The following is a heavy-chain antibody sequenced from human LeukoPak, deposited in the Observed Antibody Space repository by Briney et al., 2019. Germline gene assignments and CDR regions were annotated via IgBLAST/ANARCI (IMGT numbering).Heavy chain of an antibody. CDR3: AKDYDYGDYEVYYFDY. CDR1: GFTFSSYG. D-gene: IGHD4-17*01. Sequence: GGSLRLSCAASGFTFSSYGMHWVRQAPGKGLEWVAVIWYDGSNKYYADSVKGRFTISRDNSKNTLYLQMNSLRAEDTAVYYCAKDYDYGDYEVYYFDYWGQGTLVTVSS. V-gene: IGHV3-33*06. J-gene: IGHJ4*02. CDR2: IWYDGSNK.